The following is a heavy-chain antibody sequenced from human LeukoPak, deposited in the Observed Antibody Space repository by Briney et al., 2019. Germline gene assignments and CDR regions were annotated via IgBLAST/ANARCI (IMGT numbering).Heavy chain of an antibody. D-gene: IGHD6-19*01. CDR1: GFTFSSYG. J-gene: IGHJ4*02. Sequence: GRSLRLSCAASGFTFSSYGMHWVRQAPGKGLEWVAVISYDGSNKYYADSVKGRFTISRDNSKNTLYLQMNSLRAEDTAVYYCAKAGEWVVSKAAYYFDYWGQGTLVTVSS. CDR3: AKAGEWVVSKAAYYFDY. CDR2: ISYDGSNK. V-gene: IGHV3-30*18.